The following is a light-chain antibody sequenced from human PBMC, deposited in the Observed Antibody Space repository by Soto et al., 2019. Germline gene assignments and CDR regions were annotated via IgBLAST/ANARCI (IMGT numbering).Light chain of an antibody. CDR1: QSVSSSY. CDR3: HQYGSSLFT. J-gene: IGKJ3*01. CDR2: GAS. Sequence: EIVLTQSPGTLSLSPGERATLSCRASQSVSSSYLAWYQQKPGQAPRLLIYGASSRATGIPDRFSGSGSGTDFTLTISRLVPEDFAVYYCHQYGSSLFTFGPGTKVDIK. V-gene: IGKV3-20*01.